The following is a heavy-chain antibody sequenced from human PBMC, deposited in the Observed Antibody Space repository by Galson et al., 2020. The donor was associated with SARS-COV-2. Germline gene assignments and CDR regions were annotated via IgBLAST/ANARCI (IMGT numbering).Heavy chain of an antibody. J-gene: IGHJ3*02. CDR2: ITCSGGSNT. CDR3: ANSGGGSYGDAFDI. V-gene: IGHV3-23*01. D-gene: IGHD3-16*01. CDR1: DFTFSSYT. Sequence: GASLKISYAASDFTFSSYTISWIRPAPGKGLEWVSVITCSGGSNTYYADSVKGRFTISRDNSKNTLYLQMNSLRGEDTAVYYGANSGGGSYGDAFDIWGQGTMVTVSS.